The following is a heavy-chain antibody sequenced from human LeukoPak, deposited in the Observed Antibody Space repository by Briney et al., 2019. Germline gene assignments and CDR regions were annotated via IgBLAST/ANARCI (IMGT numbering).Heavy chain of an antibody. D-gene: IGHD1-26*01. Sequence: PSETLSLTCTVPGGSISSSSYYSGWIRQPPGKGLEWIGSIYYSGSTYYNPSHKSRVTISVDTSKNQFSLSLSSVTAADTAVYHCARHSGIGMAQLYFDYWGQGTLVTVSS. J-gene: IGHJ4*02. V-gene: IGHV4-39*01. CDR3: ARHSGIGMAQLYFDY. CDR1: GGSISSSSYY. CDR2: IYYSGST.